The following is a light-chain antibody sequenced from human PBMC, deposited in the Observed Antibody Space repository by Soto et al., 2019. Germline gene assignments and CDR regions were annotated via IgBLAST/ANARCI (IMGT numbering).Light chain of an antibody. Sequence: SPRERATLSCRASQSVRRYLAWYQQKPGQAPRLLIYDASTRATGIPARFSGSGSETDFTLTITSLEPEDFAVYYCQQRNNWPPITFGQGTRLEI. CDR1: QSVRRY. V-gene: IGKV3-11*01. CDR3: QQRNNWPPIT. J-gene: IGKJ5*01. CDR2: DAS.